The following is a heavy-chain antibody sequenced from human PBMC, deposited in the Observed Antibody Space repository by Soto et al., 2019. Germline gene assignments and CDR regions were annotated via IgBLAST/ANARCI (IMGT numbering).Heavy chain of an antibody. V-gene: IGHV3-21*01. CDR2: ISSSSSYI. CDR1: GFTFSSYS. Sequence: GGSLRLSCAASGFTFSSYSMNWVRQAPGKGLEWVSSISSSSSYIYYADSVKGRFTISRDNSKNTVYLQMTNLTADDTAVYYCARDKIYFDYWGQGALVTVSS. J-gene: IGHJ4*02. CDR3: ARDKIYFDY.